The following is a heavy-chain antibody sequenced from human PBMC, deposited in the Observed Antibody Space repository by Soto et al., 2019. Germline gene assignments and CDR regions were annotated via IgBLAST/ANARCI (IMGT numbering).Heavy chain of an antibody. CDR2: IYYSGST. CDR3: ARLYSSGWPRKNGMDV. Sequence: PSETVSLTCTVSGGSISSYYWSWIRQPPGKGLEWIGYIYYSGSTNYNPSLKSRVTISVDTSKNQFSLKLSSVTAADTAVYYCARLYSSGWPRKNGMDVWGQGTTVTVSS. CDR1: GGSISSYY. V-gene: IGHV4-59*01. D-gene: IGHD6-19*01. J-gene: IGHJ6*02.